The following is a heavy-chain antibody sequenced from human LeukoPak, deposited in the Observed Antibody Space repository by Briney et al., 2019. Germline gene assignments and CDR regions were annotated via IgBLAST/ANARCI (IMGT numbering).Heavy chain of an antibody. V-gene: IGHV3-7*01. CDR1: GFTFSSYW. CDR3: AKWQLSRENYHHCC. CDR2: IKQDGSVQ. J-gene: IGHJ4*02. Sequence: GGSLRLSCAASGFTFSSYWMSWVRQAPGKGLEGVANIKQDGSVQHSVDSVKGRFTSPSDNAKNSLYLQMTSLRAEDTAVYYCAKWQLSRENYHHCCRGKGILVTVS. D-gene: IGHD1-7*01.